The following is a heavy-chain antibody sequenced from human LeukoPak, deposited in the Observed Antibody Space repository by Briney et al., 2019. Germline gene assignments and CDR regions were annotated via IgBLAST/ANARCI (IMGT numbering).Heavy chain of an antibody. D-gene: IGHD6-13*01. CDR2: ISAYNGNT. CDR3: ARVYYSSPRAWFDY. Sequence: GASVKVSCKASGYTFTSYGISWVRQAPGQGLEWMGWISAYNGNTNYAQKLQGRVTMTTDTSTSTAYMELRSLRSEDSAVYYCARVYYSSPRAWFDYWGQGTLVTVSS. CDR1: GYTFTSYG. J-gene: IGHJ5*01. V-gene: IGHV1-18*01.